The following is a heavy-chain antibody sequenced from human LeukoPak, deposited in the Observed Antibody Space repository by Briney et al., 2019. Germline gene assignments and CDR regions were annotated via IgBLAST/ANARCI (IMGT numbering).Heavy chain of an antibody. CDR3: ARYGAYDFNY. CDR2: ISGDGSRT. CDR1: GFTFSSYW. Sequence: GGSLRLSCAASGFTFSSYWMHWVRQAPGNGLVWVSHISGDGSRTSYADSVKGRFTISRDNAKNTLYLQMNSLRDEDTALYYCARYGAYDFNYWGQGTLVTVSS. J-gene: IGHJ4*02. D-gene: IGHD5-12*01. V-gene: IGHV3-74*01.